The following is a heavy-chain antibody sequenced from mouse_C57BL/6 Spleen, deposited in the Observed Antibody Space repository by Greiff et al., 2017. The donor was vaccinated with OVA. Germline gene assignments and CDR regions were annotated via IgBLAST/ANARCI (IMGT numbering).Heavy chain of an antibody. Sequence: EVQRVESGPGLVKPSQSLSLTCSVTGYSITSGYYWNWIRQFPGNKLEWMGYISYDGSNNYNPSLKNRISITRDTSKNQFFLKLNSVTTEDTATYYCARDLPITTVVARGYYAMDYWGQGTSVTVSS. D-gene: IGHD1-1*01. CDR3: ARDLPITTVVARGYYAMDY. CDR2: ISYDGSN. J-gene: IGHJ4*01. CDR1: GYSITSGYY. V-gene: IGHV3-6*01.